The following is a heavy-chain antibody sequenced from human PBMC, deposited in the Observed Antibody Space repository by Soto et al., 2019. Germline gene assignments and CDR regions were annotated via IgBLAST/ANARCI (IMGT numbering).Heavy chain of an antibody. CDR2: VDGSGADT. V-gene: IGHV3-23*01. CDR3: AKEIFAAAYAATSAFDL. J-gene: IGHJ4*02. Sequence: PGGSLRLSCAASGFTFSSHAMGWLRQAPGTEPEWVAFVDGSGADTSYADSVKGRFTISRDNSENSLYLHMNSLRAEDAGRYFCAKEIFAAAYAATSAFDLWGQG. D-gene: IGHD2-8*01. CDR1: GFTFSSHA.